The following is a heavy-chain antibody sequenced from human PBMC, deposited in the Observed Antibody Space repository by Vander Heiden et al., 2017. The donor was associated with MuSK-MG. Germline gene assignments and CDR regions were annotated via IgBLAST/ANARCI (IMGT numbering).Heavy chain of an antibody. D-gene: IGHD1-20*01. CDR2: IRYDGSNK. Sequence: QVQLVESGGGVVQPGGSLRLSCAASGFTFSSYGMHWVRQAPGKGLEWVAFIRYDGSNKYYADSVKGRFTISRDNSKNTLYLQMNSLRAEDTAVYYCAKDHGAYNREGETLDYWGQGTLVTVSS. J-gene: IGHJ4*02. V-gene: IGHV3-30*02. CDR1: GFTFSSYG. CDR3: AKDHGAYNREGETLDY.